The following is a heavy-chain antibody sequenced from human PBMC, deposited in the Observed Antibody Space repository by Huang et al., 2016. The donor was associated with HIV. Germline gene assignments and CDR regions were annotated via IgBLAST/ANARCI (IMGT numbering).Heavy chain of an antibody. CDR1: GFTFSSYW. J-gene: IGHJ4*02. CDR2: IKQDGSEK. Sequence: EVQLVESGGGLVQPGGSLRLSCTASGFTFSSYWRSWVRQALGKGMEWVANIKQDGSEKYDVDSVKGRFSISRDNAKNSLYLQMNSLRAEDTAVYYCARRLRYYYGSGRTSGYFDYWGQGTLVTVSS. CDR3: ARRLRYYYGSGRTSGYFDY. V-gene: IGHV3-7*01. D-gene: IGHD3-10*01.